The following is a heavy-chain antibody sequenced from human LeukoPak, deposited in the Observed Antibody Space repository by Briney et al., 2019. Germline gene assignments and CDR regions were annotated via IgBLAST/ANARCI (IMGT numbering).Heavy chain of an antibody. Sequence: GGSLRLSCAASGVTFSKYAMSWVRQAPGKGLGWVSVISGSGGNTYYADSVKGRFTISRDNSKNTLYLQMNSLRAEDTAVYYCAKSVATISKGMDVWGHGTTVTVSS. D-gene: IGHD5-12*01. J-gene: IGHJ6*02. CDR1: GVTFSKYA. CDR2: ISGSGGNT. CDR3: AKSVATISKGMDV. V-gene: IGHV3-23*01.